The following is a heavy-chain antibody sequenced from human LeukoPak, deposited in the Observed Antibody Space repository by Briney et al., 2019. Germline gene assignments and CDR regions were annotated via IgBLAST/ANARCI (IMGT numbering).Heavy chain of an antibody. V-gene: IGHV1-69*05. CDR3: ASDQSGSHSNDAFDI. Sequence: SVKVSCKASGGTFSSYAISWVLQAPGQGLEWMGGIIPIFGTANYAQKFQGRVTITTDESTSTAYMELSSLRSEDTAVYYCASDQSGSHSNDAFDIWGQGTMVTVSS. CDR2: IIPIFGTA. D-gene: IGHD1-26*01. J-gene: IGHJ3*02. CDR1: GGTFSSYA.